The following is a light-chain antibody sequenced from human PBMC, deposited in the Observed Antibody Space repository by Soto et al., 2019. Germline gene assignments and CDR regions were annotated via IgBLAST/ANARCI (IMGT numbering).Light chain of an antibody. CDR2: WAS. J-gene: IGKJ1*01. Sequence: DIVMTQSPDSLAVSLGERATINCKSSQSLLYSSNNKNYLAWYQQKPGQPPKLLISWASTRETGVPDRLSGSGSGTDFTLTIGSLQAEDVAFYHCQQFYATRPSFGQGTKVEIK. V-gene: IGKV4-1*01. CDR1: QSLLYSSNNKNY. CDR3: QQFYATRPS.